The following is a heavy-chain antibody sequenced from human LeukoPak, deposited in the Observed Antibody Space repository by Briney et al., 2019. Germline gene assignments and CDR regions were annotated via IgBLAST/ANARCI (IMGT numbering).Heavy chain of an antibody. CDR2: IHFSGST. V-gene: IGHV4-59*01. CDR3: TRDGQWLAGEINWFDP. CDR1: GGSISSYY. J-gene: IGHJ5*02. Sequence: PSETLSLTCTVSGGSISSYYWSWIRQPPGKGLEWIGYIHFSGSTNYNPSFKSRVTISVDTSKNQFSLRLSSVTSADTAVYYCTRDGQWLAGEINWFDPWGQGTLVTVSS. D-gene: IGHD6-19*01.